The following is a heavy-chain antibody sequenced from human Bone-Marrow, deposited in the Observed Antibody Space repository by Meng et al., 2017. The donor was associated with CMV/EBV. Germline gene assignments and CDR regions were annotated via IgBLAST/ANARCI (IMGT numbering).Heavy chain of an antibody. CDR3: ATPPIVGPHGTTDY. CDR1: GGTFSRYT. J-gene: IGHJ4*02. Sequence: SVKVSCKASGGTFSRYTISWVRQAPGQGLEWMGRIIPILGIANYAQKFQGRVTITADKSTSTAYMELSSLRSEDTAVYYCATPPIVGPHGTTDYWGQGTLVAVSS. D-gene: IGHD2-21*01. CDR2: IIPILGIA. V-gene: IGHV1-69*02.